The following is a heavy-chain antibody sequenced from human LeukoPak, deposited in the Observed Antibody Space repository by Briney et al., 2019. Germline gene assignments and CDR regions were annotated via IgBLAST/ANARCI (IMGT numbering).Heavy chain of an antibody. CDR3: ARYGDTIPRALGEDHEFDY. CDR1: GYTFTSYG. J-gene: IGHJ4*02. CDR2: ISAYNGNT. Sequence: EASVKVSCKASGYTFTSYGISWVRQAPGQGLEWMGWISAYNGNTNYAQKLQGRVTMTTDTSTSTAYMELRSLRSDDTAVYYCARYGDTIPRALGEDHEFDYWGQGTLVTVSS. D-gene: IGHD3-10*01. V-gene: IGHV1-18*01.